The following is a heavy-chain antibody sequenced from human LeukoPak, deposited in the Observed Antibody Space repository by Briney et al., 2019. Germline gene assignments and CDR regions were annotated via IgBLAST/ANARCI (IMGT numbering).Heavy chain of an antibody. CDR1: GDTFSSST. D-gene: IGHD2/OR15-2a*01. Sequence: ASVNVSCKASGDTFSSSTTSWVRQAPGQGLEWVGRIGTNNGGTSYAQRFQGRVTMTRDTSITTAYMELSGLRSDDTAVYYCARDSRVSADYWGQGTLVTVSS. CDR2: IGTNNGGT. CDR3: ARDSRVSADY. J-gene: IGHJ4*02. V-gene: IGHV1-2*06.